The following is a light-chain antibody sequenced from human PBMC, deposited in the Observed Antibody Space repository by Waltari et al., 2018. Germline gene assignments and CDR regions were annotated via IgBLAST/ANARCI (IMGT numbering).Light chain of an antibody. CDR1: KLGSKY. J-gene: IGLJ2*01. Sequence: SFELTQSPSVSVSLGQTATITCAGDKLGSKYVSWYKQKPGQSPVLVVYQDNRRPSWIPERVSGSNSGSTATLIISGTQAMDEADYYCQAWDSTTAVFGGGTKLTVL. CDR3: QAWDSTTAV. CDR2: QDN. V-gene: IGLV3-1*01.